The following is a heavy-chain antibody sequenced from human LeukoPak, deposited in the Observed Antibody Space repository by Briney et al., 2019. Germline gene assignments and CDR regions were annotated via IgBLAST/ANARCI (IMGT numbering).Heavy chain of an antibody. CDR1: SXX. CDR3: ARDESYGIDY. CDR2: IWYDGSNK. D-gene: IGHD5-18*01. J-gene: IGHJ4*02. V-gene: IGHV3-33*01. Sequence: SXXMHWVRQAXXKGLEWVAVIWYDGSNKYYADSVKGRFTISRDNSKNTLYLQMNGLRAEDTAVYYCARDESYGIDYWGQGTLVTVSS.